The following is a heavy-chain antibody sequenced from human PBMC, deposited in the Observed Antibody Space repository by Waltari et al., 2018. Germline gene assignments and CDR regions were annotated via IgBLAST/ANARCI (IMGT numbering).Heavy chain of an antibody. CDR2: IYSGGQT. CDR1: GVTGSNNY. V-gene: IGHV3-66*01. Sequence: EVQLVESGGGLVQPGGSLRLSCAASGVTGSNNYMNWVRQAPGKGLEWVSTIYSGGQTYYADYGKGRFTISRDNPKNTVYLQMNSLRPDDTAVYYCTRGVVASAAASYWGQGTLVTVSS. D-gene: IGHD2-2*01. CDR3: TRGVVASAAASY. J-gene: IGHJ4*02.